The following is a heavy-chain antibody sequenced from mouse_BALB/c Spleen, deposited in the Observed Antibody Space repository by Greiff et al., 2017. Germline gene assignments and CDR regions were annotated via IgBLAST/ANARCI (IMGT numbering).Heavy chain of an antibody. CDR3: TGGYGYLYYAMDY. CDR2: INPSNGGT. D-gene: IGHD1-2*01. V-gene: IGHV1S16*01. CDR1: GYTFTSYY. Sequence: QVQLQQSGAELVKPGASVTLSCKASGYTFTSYYMYWVKQRPGQGLEWIGEINPSNGGTNFNEKFKSKATLTVDKSSSTAYMQLSSLTSEDSAVYYCTGGYGYLYYAMDYWGQGTSVTVSS. J-gene: IGHJ4*01.